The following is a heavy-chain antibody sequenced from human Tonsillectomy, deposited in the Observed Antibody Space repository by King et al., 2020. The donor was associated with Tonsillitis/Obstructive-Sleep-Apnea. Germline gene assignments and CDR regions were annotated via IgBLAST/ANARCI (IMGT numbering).Heavy chain of an antibody. J-gene: IGHJ5*02. D-gene: IGHD3-16*02. CDR3: AQSFSGFGGVIVISENWFDP. V-gene: IGHV2-5*02. CDR2: IYWDDDK. CDR1: GFSLSTSGVG. Sequence: TLKESGPTLVKPTQTLTLTCTFSGFSLSTSGVGVGWIRQPPGKALEWLALIYWDDDKRYSPSLKSRLTITKDTSKNQVVLTMTNMDPVDTATYYCAQSFSGFGGVIVISENWFDPWGQGTLVTVSS.